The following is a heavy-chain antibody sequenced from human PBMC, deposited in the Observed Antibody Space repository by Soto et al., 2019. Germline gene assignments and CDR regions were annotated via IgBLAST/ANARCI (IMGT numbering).Heavy chain of an antibody. CDR2: IYSGGST. CDR3: AAYSHKGY. D-gene: IGHD3-16*01. CDR1: GFTVSNNY. V-gene: IGHV3-66*01. J-gene: IGHJ4*02. Sequence: EEQLVGSGGDLVQPGGSLRLSCAASGFTVSNNYMSWVRQAPGKGLEWVSLIYSGGSTYYADSVKGRFTISRDSSKNTLYLQMNSLRAEDTAMYYCAAYSHKGYWGQGTLVIVSS.